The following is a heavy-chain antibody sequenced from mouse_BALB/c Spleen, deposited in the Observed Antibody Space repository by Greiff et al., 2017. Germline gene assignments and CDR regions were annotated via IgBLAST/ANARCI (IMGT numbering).Heavy chain of an antibody. D-gene: IGHD2-3*01. CDR3: ARQDDGYYDY. J-gene: IGHJ2*01. CDR1: GFTFSSYA. Sequence: EVQGVESGGGLVKPGGSLKLSCAASGFTFSSYAMSWVRQTPEKRLEWVATISSGGSYTYYPDSVKGRFTISRDNAKNTLYLQMSSLRSEDTAMYYCARQDDGYYDYWGQGTTLTVSS. V-gene: IGHV5-9-3*01. CDR2: ISSGGSYT.